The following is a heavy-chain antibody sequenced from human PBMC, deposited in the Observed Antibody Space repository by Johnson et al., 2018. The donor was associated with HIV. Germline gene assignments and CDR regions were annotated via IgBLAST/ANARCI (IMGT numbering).Heavy chain of an antibody. J-gene: IGHJ3*02. CDR3: AKVGAMVVTPRGEAFDI. CDR2: LYRSGST. V-gene: IGHV3-53*01. CDR1: GFSVSSKY. Sequence: MLLVESGGGLIQLGGSLRLSCAASGFSVSSKYMSWVRQAPGKGLEWVSALYRSGSTYYVDSVKGRFPISRDKAKNSLYLQMNSLRAEDTSVYYCAKVGAMVVTPRGEAFDIWGQGTMVTVSS. D-gene: IGHD4-23*01.